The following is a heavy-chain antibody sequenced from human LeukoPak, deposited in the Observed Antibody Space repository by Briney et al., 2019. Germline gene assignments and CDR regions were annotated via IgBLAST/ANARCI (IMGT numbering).Heavy chain of an antibody. CDR2: ISSSGSTK. CDR1: GFTFSSYE. D-gene: IGHD3-22*01. J-gene: IGHJ4*02. CDR3: ARETSGYYYKAYFDY. V-gene: IGHV3-48*03. Sequence: GGSLRLSCAASGFTFSSYEMNWVRQAPGKGLEWVSYISSSGSTKYYADSVKGRFTISRDNAKNSLYLQMNSLRAEDTAVYYCARETSGYYYKAYFDYWGQGTLVTVSS.